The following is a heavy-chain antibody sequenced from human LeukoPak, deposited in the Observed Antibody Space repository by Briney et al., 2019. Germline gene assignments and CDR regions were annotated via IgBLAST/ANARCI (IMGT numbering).Heavy chain of an antibody. CDR3: AREPMDGMDV. V-gene: IGHV4-61*02. D-gene: IGHD2-8*01. Sequence: PSQTLSLTCTVSGGSISSGSYYWSWIRQPARKGLEWIGRIYTSGSTNYNPSLKSRVTISVDMSKSQFSLKLSSVTAADTAVYYCAREPMDGMDVWGQGTTVTVSS. J-gene: IGHJ6*02. CDR2: IYTSGST. CDR1: GGSISSGSYY.